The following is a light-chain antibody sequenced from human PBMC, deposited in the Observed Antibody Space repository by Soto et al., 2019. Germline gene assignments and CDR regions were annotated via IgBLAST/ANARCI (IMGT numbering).Light chain of an antibody. J-gene: IGKJ3*01. CDR3: QQYGDSPFT. CDR1: QSVNNNY. V-gene: IGKV3-20*01. CDR2: GAS. Sequence: EIMLTQSPGTLALSPGERATLSCRASQSVNNNYLTWYEQKRGHAPRLLIHGASSRATGIPDRFSGSGSGTDFTLTISRLEPEDFAVYYCQQYGDSPFTFGPGTKVGIK.